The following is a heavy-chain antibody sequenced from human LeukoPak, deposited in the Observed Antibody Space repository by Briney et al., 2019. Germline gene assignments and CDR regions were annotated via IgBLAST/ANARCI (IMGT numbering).Heavy chain of an antibody. CDR2: IYYSGST. J-gene: IGHJ3*02. V-gene: IGHV4-39*01. D-gene: IGHD3-22*01. CDR1: GGSISSSSYY. Sequence: SETLSLTCTVSGGSISSSSYYRGWIRQPPGKGLEWIGSIYYSGSTYYNPSLKSRVTISVDTSKNQFSLKLSSVTAADTAVYYCASSSSSGYYRLCAFDIWGQGTMVTVSS. CDR3: ASSSSSGYYRLCAFDI.